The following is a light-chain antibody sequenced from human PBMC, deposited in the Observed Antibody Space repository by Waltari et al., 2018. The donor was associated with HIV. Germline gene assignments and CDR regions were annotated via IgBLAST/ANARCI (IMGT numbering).Light chain of an antibody. CDR2: DDS. J-gene: IGLJ2*01. V-gene: IGLV3-21*02. CDR3: QVWDESNEQVV. CDR1: NIAGRK. Sequence: YVLTPPPSVSVAPGQTARITCGGDNIAGRKVHLYQRRPGHGPALVVFDDSDRPSGIPERFSGSISGNTATLIISRVEDGDEADYYCQVWDESNEQVVFGGGTRLTVL.